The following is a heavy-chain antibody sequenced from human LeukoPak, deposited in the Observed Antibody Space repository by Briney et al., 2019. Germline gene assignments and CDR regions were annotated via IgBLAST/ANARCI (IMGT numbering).Heavy chain of an antibody. CDR1: GCTFTSYD. V-gene: IGHV1-8*01. J-gene: IGHJ4*02. CDR3: ARDLTRGSYRPFDY. D-gene: IGHD1-26*01. Sequence: ASVKVSCKASGCTFTSYDINWVRQATGQGLEWMGWMNPNSGNTGYAQKFQGRVTMTRNTSISTAYMELSSLRSEDTAVYYCARDLTRGSYRPFDYWGQGTLVTVSS. CDR2: MNPNSGNT.